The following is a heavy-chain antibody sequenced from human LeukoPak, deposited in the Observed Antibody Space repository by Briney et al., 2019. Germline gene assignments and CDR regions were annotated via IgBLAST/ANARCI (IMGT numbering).Heavy chain of an antibody. J-gene: IGHJ4*02. D-gene: IGHD5-18*01. V-gene: IGHV3-48*02. Sequence: GGSLRLSCAASGFAFSDYSMNWVRQSPGKGLEWVSYISSSDNTIHYAVSVKGRFTTSRDNAKNSLYLEMNSLRDEDTAVYYCARVHRGYSYGRLDYWGQGTLVTVSS. CDR1: GFAFSDYS. CDR2: ISSSDNTI. CDR3: ARVHRGYSYGRLDY.